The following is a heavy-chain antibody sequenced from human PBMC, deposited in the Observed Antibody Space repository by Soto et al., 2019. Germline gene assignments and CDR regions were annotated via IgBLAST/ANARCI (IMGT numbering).Heavy chain of an antibody. D-gene: IGHD2-15*01. CDR3: ARHGPRVAAAPFNWFDA. Sequence: GESLKISCKGSGYSFTSYWIGWVRQMPGNGLEWIGIIYPGDSNTRHSPSFQGQVTISADKSISTAYLPWSRLKASDTAMYYCARHGPRVAAAPFNWFDARGQGTLVTVSS. CDR1: GYSFTSYW. V-gene: IGHV5-51*01. J-gene: IGHJ5*02. CDR2: IYPGDSNT.